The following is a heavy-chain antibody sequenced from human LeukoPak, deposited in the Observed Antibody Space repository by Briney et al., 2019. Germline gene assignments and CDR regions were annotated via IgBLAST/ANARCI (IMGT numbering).Heavy chain of an antibody. CDR3: ASHDTSGWNWFDP. CDR2: IYYSGST. CDR1: GGSISSYY. D-gene: IGHD6-19*01. Sequence: SETLSLTCTVSGGSISSYYWSWIRQPPKKGLEWIGYIYYSGSTNYNPSLKSRVTISVDTSKNQFSLKLSSVTAADTAIYYCASHDTSGWNWFDPWGQGTLVTVSS. J-gene: IGHJ5*02. V-gene: IGHV4-59*08.